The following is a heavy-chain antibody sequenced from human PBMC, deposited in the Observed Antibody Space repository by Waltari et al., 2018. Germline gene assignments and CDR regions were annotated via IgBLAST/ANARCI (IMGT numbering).Heavy chain of an antibody. D-gene: IGHD6-19*01. CDR3: VRDGGVAGIRTFDF. J-gene: IGHJ4*02. V-gene: IGHV3-74*01. Sequence: EAQLVESGGGLVQPGGSLRLSCEASGLNFANYWMHWVRQAPGKGLEWVSCSHSDESGADFAGSVKGRFTISRDDAKNTLYLKMNSLRFEDTALYYCVRDGGVAGIRTFDFWGQGTLVTVSS. CDR1: GLNFANYW. CDR2: SHSDESGA.